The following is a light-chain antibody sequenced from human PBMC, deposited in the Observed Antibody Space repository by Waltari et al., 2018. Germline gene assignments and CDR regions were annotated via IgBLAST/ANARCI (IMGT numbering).Light chain of an antibody. CDR2: DVS. CDR3: CSFTTRSTWV. Sequence: QSALTQPASVSGSPGQSITISCTGTSSDVGRSNYLSWYQQHPGKVPNLLIFDVSNPPSGVSHRFSGSKSGNTASLTISGLQAEDESDYYCCSFTTRSTWVFGGGTKLTVL. J-gene: IGLJ3*02. V-gene: IGLV2-14*01. CDR1: SSDVGRSNY.